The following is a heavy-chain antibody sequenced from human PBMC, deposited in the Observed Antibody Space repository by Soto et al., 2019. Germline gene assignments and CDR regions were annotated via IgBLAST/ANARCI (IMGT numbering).Heavy chain of an antibody. J-gene: IGHJ4*02. CDR1: GYSFTSYG. Sequence: QIQLVQSGAEVKKPGASVKVSCKASGYSFTSYGITWVRQAPGQGPEGLGWITAENGNTNYAQKFQGKGTMTTDTSTNTAHMELRGLRSDDTAVYYCARVVLEWLPTSGFDYWGQGTLVTVSS. CDR3: ARVVLEWLPTSGFDY. V-gene: IGHV1-18*04. CDR2: ITAENGNT. D-gene: IGHD3-3*01.